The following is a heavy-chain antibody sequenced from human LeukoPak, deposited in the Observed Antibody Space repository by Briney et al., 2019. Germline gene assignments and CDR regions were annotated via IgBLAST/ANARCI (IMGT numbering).Heavy chain of an antibody. CDR1: GYTFTGYY. J-gene: IGHJ4*02. Sequence: ASVKGSCKASGYTFTGYYMHWVRQAPGQGLEWMGWINPNSGGTNYAQNFRGRVNMTRDTSISTAYMELSRLRSDDTAIYYCARGGFDYWGQGTLVTVSS. CDR2: INPNSGGT. CDR3: ARGGFDY. V-gene: IGHV1-2*02.